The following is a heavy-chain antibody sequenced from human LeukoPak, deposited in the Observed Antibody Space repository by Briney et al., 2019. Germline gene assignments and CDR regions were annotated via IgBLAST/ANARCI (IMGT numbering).Heavy chain of an antibody. CDR2: VYYSGST. CDR1: GGSISNYY. D-gene: IGHD3-3*01. Sequence: PSETLSLTCTVSGGSISNYYWSWIRQPPGKGLEWIGYVYYSGSTNYNPSLKSRVTISVDTSKNQFSLKLSSVTAADTAVYYCAKDREKYYDFWSGYSGRGAFDIWGQGTMVTVSS. CDR3: AKDREKYYDFWSGYSGRGAFDI. V-gene: IGHV4-59*01. J-gene: IGHJ3*02.